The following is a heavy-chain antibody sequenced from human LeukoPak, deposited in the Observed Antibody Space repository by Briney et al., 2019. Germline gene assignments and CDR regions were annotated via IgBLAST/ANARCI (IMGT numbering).Heavy chain of an antibody. CDR3: ARDEGRDGYNPPFDY. CDR2: ISSSSSYI. Sequence: PGGSLRLSCAASGFTFSSYAMHWVRQAPGKGLEWVSSISSSSSYIYYADSVKGRFTISRDNAKNSLYLQMNSLRAEDTAVYYCARDEGRDGYNPPFDYWGQGTLVTVSS. J-gene: IGHJ4*02. CDR1: GFTFSSYA. D-gene: IGHD5-24*01. V-gene: IGHV3-21*01.